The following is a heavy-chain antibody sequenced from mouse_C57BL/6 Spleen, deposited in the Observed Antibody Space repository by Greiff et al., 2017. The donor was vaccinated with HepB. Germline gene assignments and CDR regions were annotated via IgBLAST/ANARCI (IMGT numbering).Heavy chain of an antibody. CDR1: GYSITSGYY. D-gene: IGHD2-4*01. J-gene: IGHJ2*01. V-gene: IGHV3-6*01. CDR2: ISYDGSN. CDR3: AREGYDYDGEDY. Sequence: VQLQQSGPGLVKPSQSLSLTCSVTGYSITSGYYWNWIRQFPGNKLEWMGYISYDGSNNYNPSLKNRISITRDTSKNQFFLKLNSVTTEDTATYYCAREGYDYDGEDYWGQGTTLTVSS.